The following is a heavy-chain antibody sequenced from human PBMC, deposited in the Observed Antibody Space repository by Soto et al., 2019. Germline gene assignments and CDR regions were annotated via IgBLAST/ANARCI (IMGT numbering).Heavy chain of an antibody. CDR1: GASINSNY. CDR2: IYYSGST. J-gene: IGHJ5*01. CDR3: AREIIVSGWSGTWHDS. V-gene: IGHV4-59*01. Sequence: SETLSLTCTVSGASINSNYWSWIRQSPGKGLEWIGYIYYSGSTNYNPSLKSRVTISVDTSTNQFSLKLSSVTAADTAMYYCAREIIVSGWSGTWHDSWGQGTPVTVSS. D-gene: IGHD6-19*01.